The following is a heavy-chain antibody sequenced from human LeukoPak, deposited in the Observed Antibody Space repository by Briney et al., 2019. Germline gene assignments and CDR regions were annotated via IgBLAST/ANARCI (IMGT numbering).Heavy chain of an antibody. Sequence: GASVKVSCKASGYTFTSYYIHWVRQAPGQGLEWMGMINPSGGSTRYAQKFQGRVTMTRDTSTSIVYTELSSLRSEDTAVYYCARKPSRPKYGSGWGYYYYYGMDFWGQGTTVTVSS. CDR3: ARKPSRPKYGSGWGYYYYYGMDF. J-gene: IGHJ6*02. CDR1: GYTFTSYY. D-gene: IGHD6-19*01. V-gene: IGHV1-46*01. CDR2: INPSGGST.